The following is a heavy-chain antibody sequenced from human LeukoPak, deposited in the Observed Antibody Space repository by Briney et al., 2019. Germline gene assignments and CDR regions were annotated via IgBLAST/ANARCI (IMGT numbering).Heavy chain of an antibody. CDR1: GGSISSGGYY. CDR2: IYYSGST. J-gene: IGHJ4*02. Sequence: SQTLSLTCTVPGGSISSGGYYWSWIRQHPGKGLEWIGYIYYSGSTYYNPSLKSRVTISVDTSKNQFSLKLSSVTAADTAVYYCARYRNYYDSSGYYSTFDYWGQGTLVTVSS. CDR3: ARYRNYYDSSGYYSTFDY. D-gene: IGHD3-22*01. V-gene: IGHV4-31*03.